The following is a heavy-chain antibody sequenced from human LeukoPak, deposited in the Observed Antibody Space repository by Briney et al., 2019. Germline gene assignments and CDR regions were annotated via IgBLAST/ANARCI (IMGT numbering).Heavy chain of an antibody. V-gene: IGHV3-33*06. D-gene: IGHD4-23*01. CDR3: AKDLAGAGNLGFDY. J-gene: IGHJ4*02. CDR2: IWYDGSNK. CDR1: GFTFTTYG. Sequence: GGSLRLSCAASGFTFTTYGMHWVRQAPGKGLEWVAVIWYDGSNKYYADSVKGRLTISRDNSKNTLYLQMNSLRAEDTALYYCAKDLAGAGNLGFDYWGQGTLVTVSS.